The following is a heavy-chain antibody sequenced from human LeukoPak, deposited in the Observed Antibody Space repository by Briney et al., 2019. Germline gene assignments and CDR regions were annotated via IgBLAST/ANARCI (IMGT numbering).Heavy chain of an antibody. D-gene: IGHD3-10*01. CDR3: AKDAVRGSGRINWFDS. CDR1: GFTFSCYG. J-gene: IGHJ5*01. V-gene: IGHV3-23*01. CDR2: ISGSGDST. Sequence: GGSLRLSCATSGFTFSCYGMIWVRQAPGKGLEWVSSISGSGDSTYYADSVKGRFTISRDNSKNTLYLQMKSLRAEDTAVFYCAKDAVRGSGRINWFDSWGQGTLVTVSS.